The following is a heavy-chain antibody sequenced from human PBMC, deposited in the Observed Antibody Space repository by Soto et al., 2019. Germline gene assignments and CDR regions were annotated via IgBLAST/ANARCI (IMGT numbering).Heavy chain of an antibody. CDR1: GGSFSGYY. D-gene: IGHD1-7*01. V-gene: IGHV4-34*01. Sequence: QVQLQQWGAGLLKPSETLSLTCAVYGGSFSGYYWSWIRQPPGKGLEWIGEINHSGSTNYNPSLKSRVTRSVDTSKNQFSLKLSSVTAADTAVYYCARGDNNWNYPWYFDLWGRGTLVTVSS. CDR3: ARGDNNWNYPWYFDL. J-gene: IGHJ2*01. CDR2: INHSGST.